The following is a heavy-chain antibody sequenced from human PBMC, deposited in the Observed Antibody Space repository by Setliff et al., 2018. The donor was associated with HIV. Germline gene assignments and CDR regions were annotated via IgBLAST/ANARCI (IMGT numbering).Heavy chain of an antibody. CDR3: ARGWGLWFGQLSILPLDP. V-gene: IGHV1-8*01. Sequence: ASVKVSCKASGYTFLNYDINWLRQAPGQGLEWMGRLTPHSGDTISADRFQGRLVMTTNTSTTTAFMEPSSLRSDDTALYFCARGWGLWFGQLSILPLDPWGQGTLVTVSS. CDR1: GYTFLNYD. D-gene: IGHD3-10*01. CDR2: LTPHSGDT. J-gene: IGHJ5*02.